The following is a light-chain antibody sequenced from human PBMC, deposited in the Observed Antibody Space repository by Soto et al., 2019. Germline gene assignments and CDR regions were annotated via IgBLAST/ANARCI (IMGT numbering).Light chain of an antibody. CDR3: GTWDSSLSVWM. V-gene: IGLV1-51*01. Sequence: QSMLTQPPSVSAAPGQKVSISCSGSTSNVGKNYVSWYQQLPGTAPKRVIYDDRRRPSGIPDRFSGSKSGTSATLAITGLQTGDEADYHCGTWDSSLSVWMFGAGTKLTVL. J-gene: IGLJ3*02. CDR2: DDR. CDR1: TSNVGKNY.